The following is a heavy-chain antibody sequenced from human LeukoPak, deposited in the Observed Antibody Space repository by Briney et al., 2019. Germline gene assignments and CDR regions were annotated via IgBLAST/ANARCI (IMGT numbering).Heavy chain of an antibody. CDR1: GGSFSGYY. J-gene: IGHJ4*02. D-gene: IGHD5-18*01. Sequence: SETLSLTCAVYGGSFSGYYWSWIRQHPGKGLEWIGYIYYSGSTYYNPSLKSRVTISVDTSKNQFSLKLSSVTAADTAVYYCASRDTATGLDWGQGTLVTVSS. CDR2: IYYSGST. CDR3: ASRDTATGLD. V-gene: IGHV4-31*11.